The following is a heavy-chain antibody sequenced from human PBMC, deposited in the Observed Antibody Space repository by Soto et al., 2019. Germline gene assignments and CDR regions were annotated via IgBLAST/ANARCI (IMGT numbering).Heavy chain of an antibody. CDR3: AKGSVQWCSPSGSCYPLDL. J-gene: IGHJ5*02. V-gene: IGHV3-23*01. D-gene: IGHD5-12*01. Sequence: PGRSLRLSCAATGFALSNYAMTWVRQAPGQGLECISAITVSGDNSIYAASVRGCFTMSRDNSKKLVYLQVDSLRIGDNFCYFCAKGSVQWCSPSGSCYPLDLWGQVVPVIVYS. CDR1: GFALSNYA. CDR2: ITVSGDNS.